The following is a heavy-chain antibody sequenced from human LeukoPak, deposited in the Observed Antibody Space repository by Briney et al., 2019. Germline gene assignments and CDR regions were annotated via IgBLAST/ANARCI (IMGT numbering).Heavy chain of an antibody. J-gene: IGHJ6*03. V-gene: IGHV1-46*01. CDR1: GYTFTSYY. D-gene: IGHD5-18*01. CDR3: ARDGYSYGQGRYYYYYYMDV. Sequence: GASVKVSCKASGYTFTSYYMHWVRQAPGQGLEWMGIINPSGGSTSYAQKFQGRVTMTRGTSTSTVYMELSSLRSEDTAVYYCARDGYSYGQGRYYYYYYMDVWGKGTTVTVSS. CDR2: INPSGGST.